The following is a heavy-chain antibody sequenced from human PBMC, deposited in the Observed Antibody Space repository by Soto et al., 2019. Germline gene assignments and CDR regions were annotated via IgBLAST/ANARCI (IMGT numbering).Heavy chain of an antibody. CDR1: GGTFSSYA. D-gene: IGHD2-2*01. V-gene: IGHV1-69*01. CDR2: IIPIFGTA. J-gene: IGHJ6*02. CDR3: ASGPVYCSSTSCYSPGVAQHGMDV. Sequence: QVQLVQSGAEVKKPGSSVKVSCKASGGTFSSYAISWVRQAPGQGLEWMGGIIPIFGTANYAQKFQGRVTITADESTSTAYMELSSLRSEDTAVYYCASGPVYCSSTSCYSPGVAQHGMDVWGQGTTVTVSS.